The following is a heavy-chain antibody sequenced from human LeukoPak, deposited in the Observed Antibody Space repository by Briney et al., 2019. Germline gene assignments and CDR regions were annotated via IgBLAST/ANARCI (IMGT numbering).Heavy chain of an antibody. CDR1: GFTVSSNY. Sequence: GGSLRLSCAASGFTVSSNYMSWVRQAPGKGLEWVSVIYSGGSTYYADSVKGRFTISRDNSKNTLYLQMNSLRAEDTAVYYCARDSDFADSSSDVFDIWGQGTMVTVSS. J-gene: IGHJ3*02. D-gene: IGHD3-22*01. CDR3: ARDSDFADSSSDVFDI. V-gene: IGHV3-53*01. CDR2: IYSGGST.